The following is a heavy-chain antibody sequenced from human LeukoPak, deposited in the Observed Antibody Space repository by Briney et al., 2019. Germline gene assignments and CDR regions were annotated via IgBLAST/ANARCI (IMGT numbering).Heavy chain of an antibody. CDR2: ISYDGSNK. D-gene: IGHD5-12*01. Sequence: GGSLRLSCAASGFTFSSYGMHWVRQAPGKGLEWVAVISYDGSNKYYADSVKGRFTISRDNSKNTLYLQMNSLRAEDTAVYYCARSAAAGRIVATFDYWGQGTLVTVSS. CDR3: ARSAAAGRIVATFDY. CDR1: GFTFSSYG. J-gene: IGHJ4*02. V-gene: IGHV3-30*03.